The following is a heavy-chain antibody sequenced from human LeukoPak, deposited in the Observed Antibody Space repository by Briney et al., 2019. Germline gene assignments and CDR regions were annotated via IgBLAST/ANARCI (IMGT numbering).Heavy chain of an antibody. V-gene: IGHV3-21*01. J-gene: IGHJ4*02. CDR2: ISSSSSYI. CDR3: ASYVDTAMGDDY. D-gene: IGHD5-18*01. CDR1: GFTFSSYS. Sequence: GGSLRLSCAVSGFTFSSYSMNWVRQAPGKGLEWVSSISSSSSYIYYADSVKGRFTISRDNAKNSLYLQMNSLRAEDTAVYYCASYVDTAMGDDYWGQGTLVTVSS.